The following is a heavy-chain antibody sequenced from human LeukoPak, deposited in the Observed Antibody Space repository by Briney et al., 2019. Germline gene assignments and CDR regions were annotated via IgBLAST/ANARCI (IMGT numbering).Heavy chain of an antibody. CDR3: AGCSGGSCYSRGKYGVDV. V-gene: IGHV3-23*01. Sequence: GGSLRLSCAASGFTFSSYAMSWVRQAPGKGLEWVSTISGDDSTSYADSVRGRFTISRDNSKNTLYLQVNSLRAEDTAVYYCAGCSGGSCYSRGKYGVDVWGQGTTVIVSS. D-gene: IGHD2-15*01. CDR1: GFTFSSYA. CDR2: ISGDDST. J-gene: IGHJ6*02.